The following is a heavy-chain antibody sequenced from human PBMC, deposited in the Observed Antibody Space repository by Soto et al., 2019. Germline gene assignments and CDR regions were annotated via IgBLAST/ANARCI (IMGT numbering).Heavy chain of an antibody. CDR1: GGSISSGGYS. Sequence: QLQLQESGSGLVKPSQTLSLTCAVSGGSISSGGYSWSWIRQPPGKGLEWIGYIYHSGSTYYNPSLKSRVTISVARSKNQFPLKLSSVTAADTAVYYCASAGGLGAVAADYWGQGTLVTVSS. D-gene: IGHD6-19*01. CDR3: ASAGGLGAVAADY. J-gene: IGHJ4*02. CDR2: IYHSGST. V-gene: IGHV4-30-2*01.